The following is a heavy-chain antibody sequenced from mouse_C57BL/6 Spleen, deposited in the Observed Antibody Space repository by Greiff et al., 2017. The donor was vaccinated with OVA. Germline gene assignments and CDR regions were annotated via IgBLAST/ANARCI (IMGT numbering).Heavy chain of an antibody. Sequence: QVQLQQSGPELVKPGASVKISCKASGYAFSSSWMNWVKQRPGKGLEWIGRIYPGDGDTNYNGKFKGKATLTADKSSSTAYIQLSRLTSEDSAVYFCARYGNYAMGYCGKRASVTASS. V-gene: IGHV1-82*01. CDR1: GYAFSSSW. D-gene: IGHD1-1*01. CDR3: ARYGNYAMGY. J-gene: IGHJ4*01. CDR2: IYPGDGDT.